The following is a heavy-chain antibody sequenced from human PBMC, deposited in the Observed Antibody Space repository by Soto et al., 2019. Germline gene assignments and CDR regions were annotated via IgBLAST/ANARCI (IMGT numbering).Heavy chain of an antibody. Sequence: GGSLRLSCAASGFTFSDYYMSWIRQAPGKGLEWVSYISSSGSTIYYADSVKGRFTISRDNAKNSLYLQMNSLRAEDTAVYYCARGSITIFGVVTSYYYYMDVWGKGTTVTVSS. V-gene: IGHV3-11*01. J-gene: IGHJ6*03. CDR1: GFTFSDYY. D-gene: IGHD3-3*01. CDR3: ARGSITIFGVVTSYYYYMDV. CDR2: ISSSGSTI.